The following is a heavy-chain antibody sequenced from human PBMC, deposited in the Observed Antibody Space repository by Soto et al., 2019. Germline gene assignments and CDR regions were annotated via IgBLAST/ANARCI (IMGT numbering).Heavy chain of an antibody. V-gene: IGHV4-4*07. Sequence: PXETLSLTCTVAGASISGFYWSWIRKSAGKGLEWIGRIYATGTTDYNPSLKSRVMMSVDTSKKQFPLKLRSVTAADTAVYYCVRDGTKTLRDWFDHWGHGISVTVSS. CDR3: VRDGTKTLRDWFDH. D-gene: IGHD1-1*01. CDR1: GASISGFY. J-gene: IGHJ5*02. CDR2: IYATGTT.